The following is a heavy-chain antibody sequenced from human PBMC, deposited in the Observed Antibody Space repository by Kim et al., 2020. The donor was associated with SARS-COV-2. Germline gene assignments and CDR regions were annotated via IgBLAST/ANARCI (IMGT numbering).Heavy chain of an antibody. CDR1: GFAIGTFE. Sequence: GGSLRLSCAASGFAIGTFEMNWVRQAPGKGLEWVAHIAATGSMAYHADSVKGRFRISTDTAKNSLYLQMNSLRGEDTALYYCARGGEIGTRLEAFDVWGPGTMVTVSS. J-gene: IGHJ3*01. V-gene: IGHV3-48*03. CDR2: IAATGSMA. CDR3: ARGGEIGTRLEAFDV. D-gene: IGHD3-10*01.